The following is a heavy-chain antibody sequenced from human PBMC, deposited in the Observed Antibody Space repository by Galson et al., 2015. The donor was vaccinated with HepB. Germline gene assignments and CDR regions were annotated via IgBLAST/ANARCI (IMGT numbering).Heavy chain of an antibody. D-gene: IGHD3-22*01. Sequence: VKVSCKASGYTFTSYGISWVRQAPGQGLEWMGWISAYNGNTNYAQKLQGRVTMTTDTSTSTAYMELRSLRSDDTAVYYCARVPTAYYYDSSGYYFFDYWGQGTLVTVSS. CDR1: GYTFTSYG. J-gene: IGHJ4*02. CDR3: ARVPTAYYYDSSGYYFFDY. CDR2: ISAYNGNT. V-gene: IGHV1-18*01.